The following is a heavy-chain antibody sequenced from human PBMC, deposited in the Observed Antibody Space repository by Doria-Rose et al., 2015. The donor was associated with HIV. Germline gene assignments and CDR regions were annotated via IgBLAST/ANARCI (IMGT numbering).Heavy chain of an antibody. CDR2: ISSDDER. J-gene: IGHJ4*02. D-gene: IGHD6-13*01. CDR3: ARIKSSRWYHKYYFDF. Sequence: SGPVLVKPTETLTLTCTVSGVSLSSPRMGVSWIRQPPGKALEWLANISSDDERSYKTSLKSRLTISRGTSKSQVVLTMTDMDPVDTATYYCARIKSSRWYHKYYFDFWGQGTLVIVSA. V-gene: IGHV2-26*01. CDR1: GVSLSSPRMG.